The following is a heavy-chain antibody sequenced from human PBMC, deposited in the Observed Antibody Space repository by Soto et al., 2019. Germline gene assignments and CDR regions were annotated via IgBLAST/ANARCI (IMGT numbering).Heavy chain of an antibody. J-gene: IGHJ4*02. D-gene: IGHD2-2*02. CDR3: AKSPNFYCSSPNCYKYYFDH. Sequence: TGGSLRLSCAASGFTFNTYGMHWVRQAPGKGLEWVAVISYDGSEKYYVDSVKGRSTISKDNSKNTLYLQMNSLRPEDTAVYYCAKSPNFYCSSPNCYKYYFDHWGQGTRVTVSS. CDR2: ISYDGSEK. V-gene: IGHV3-30*18. CDR1: GFTFNTYG.